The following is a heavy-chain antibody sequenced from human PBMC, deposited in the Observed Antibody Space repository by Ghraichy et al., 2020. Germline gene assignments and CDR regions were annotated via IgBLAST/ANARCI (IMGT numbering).Heavy chain of an antibody. CDR1: RFTFSIYT. Sequence: GGSLRLSCAASRFTFSIYTMHWVRQAPGKGLEWVAVISYDGSNKYYADSVKGRFTISRDNSKNTLYLQMNSLRAEDTAVYFCARVSGEYNSGWFPFDYWGQGTLVTVSS. D-gene: IGHD6-19*01. J-gene: IGHJ4*02. CDR2: ISYDGSNK. V-gene: IGHV3-30*04. CDR3: ARVSGEYNSGWFPFDY.